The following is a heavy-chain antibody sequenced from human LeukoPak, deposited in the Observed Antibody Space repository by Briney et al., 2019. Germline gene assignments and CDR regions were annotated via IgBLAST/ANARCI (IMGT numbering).Heavy chain of an antibody. CDR2: VYYSGST. CDR3: ARHGPRLNYYYYYYMDV. Sequence: SETLSLTCTVSGGSMSSYYWSWIRQPPGRGLEWIGYVYYSGSTYYNPSLKSRVTISVDTSKNQFSLKLSSVTAADTAVYYCARHGPRLNYYYYYYMDVWGKGTTVTVSS. V-gene: IGHV4-59*01. D-gene: IGHD2-8*01. CDR1: GGSMSSYY. J-gene: IGHJ6*03.